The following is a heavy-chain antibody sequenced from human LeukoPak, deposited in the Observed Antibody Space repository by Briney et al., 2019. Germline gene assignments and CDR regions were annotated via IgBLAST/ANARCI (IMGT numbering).Heavy chain of an antibody. CDR3: ARRGYSYGYRRGWFDP. J-gene: IGHJ5*02. CDR2: IYPGDSDT. V-gene: IGHV5-51*01. D-gene: IGHD5-18*01. Sequence: GESLKISCKGSGYSFTSYWIGWVRQMPGKGLEWMGIIYPGDSDTRYSPSFQGQVTISADKSISTAYLQWSSLKASDTAMYYCARRGYSYGYRRGWFDPWGQGTLVTVSS. CDR1: GYSFTSYW.